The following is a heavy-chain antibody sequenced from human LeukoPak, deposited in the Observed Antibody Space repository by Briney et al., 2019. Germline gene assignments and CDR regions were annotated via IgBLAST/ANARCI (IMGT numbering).Heavy chain of an antibody. V-gene: IGHV4-4*07. CDR2: IYTSGST. CDR3: ARDSGPCGGDCYSV. D-gene: IGHD2-21*02. Sequence: SETLSLTCTVSGGSISSYYWSWIRQPAGKGLEWIGRIYTSGSTNYNPSLKSRVTMSVDTSKNQFSLKLSSVTAADAAVYYCARDSGPCGGDCYSVWGQGTLVTVSS. CDR1: GGSISSYY. J-gene: IGHJ4*02.